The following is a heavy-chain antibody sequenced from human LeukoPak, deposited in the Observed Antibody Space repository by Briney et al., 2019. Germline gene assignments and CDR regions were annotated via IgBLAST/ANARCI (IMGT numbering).Heavy chain of an antibody. CDR3: AKDAAGITMVRGVPGY. CDR2: INSSSSTI. D-gene: IGHD3-10*01. J-gene: IGHJ4*02. Sequence: GGSLRLSCAGSGFTFSRYSMNWVRQAPGKGLGGVSYINSSSSTIYYADSVKGRFTISRDNSKNTLYLQMNSLRAEDTAVYYCAKDAAGITMVRGVPGYWGQGTLVTVSS. CDR1: GFTFSRYS. V-gene: IGHV3-48*01.